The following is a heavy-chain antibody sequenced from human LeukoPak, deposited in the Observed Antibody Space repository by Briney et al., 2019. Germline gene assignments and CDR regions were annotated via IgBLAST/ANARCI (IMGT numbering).Heavy chain of an antibody. D-gene: IGHD3-22*01. CDR1: GGSISSGYYY. CDR3: ARGGYSSGYYYDYYYYYGMDV. CDR2: IYYSGST. V-gene: IGHV4-30-4*01. J-gene: IGHJ6*04. Sequence: PSETLSLTCTVSGGSISSGYYYWSWIRQPPGKGLEWIGCIYYSGSTYYNPSLKSRVTISVDTSKNQFSLKLSSVTAADTAVYYCARGGYSSGYYYDYYYYYGMDVWGKGTTVTVSS.